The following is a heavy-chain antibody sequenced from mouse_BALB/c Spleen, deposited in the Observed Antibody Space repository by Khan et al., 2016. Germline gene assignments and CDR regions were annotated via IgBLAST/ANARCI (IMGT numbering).Heavy chain of an antibody. V-gene: IGHV1S135*01. J-gene: IGHJ2*01. D-gene: IGHD1-1*01. CDR3: ALIYYVGAGFVY. CDR2: IYPYNGGN. Sequence: VQLKQSGPELVKPGASVKVSCKASGYSFTDYNMFWVNQSHGKSLEWLGYIYPYNGGNIYTQKFTGQATLTVDKSSSTVFMHLNSLTSEDSAVYYCALIYYVGAGFVYWGQGTTVTVS. CDR1: GYSFTDYN.